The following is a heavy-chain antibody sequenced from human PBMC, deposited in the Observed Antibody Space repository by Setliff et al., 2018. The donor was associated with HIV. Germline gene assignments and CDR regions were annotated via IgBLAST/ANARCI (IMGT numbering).Heavy chain of an antibody. CDR1: GGSISSGSYY. D-gene: IGHD3-10*01. J-gene: IGHJ4*02. CDR3: ARDRYAGEIDY. V-gene: IGHV4-61*02. CDR2: IYTSGST. Sequence: PSETLSLTCTVSGGSISSGSYYWSWIRQPAGKGLEWIGRIYTSGSTNYNPSLKSRVTISVDTSKNHFSLRLNSVTAADTAVYFCARDRYAGEIDYWGQGTLVTVSS.